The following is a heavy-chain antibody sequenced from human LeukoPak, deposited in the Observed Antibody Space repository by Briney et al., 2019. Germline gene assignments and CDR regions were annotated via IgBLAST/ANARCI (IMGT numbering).Heavy chain of an antibody. Sequence: GASVKVSCKASGYTFTSYAMHWVRQAPGQRLEWMGWINAGNGNTKYSQKFQGRVTITRDTSASTAYMELSSLRSEDTAVYYCARVETAERGRGSRYYYGSGSHIDYWGQGTLVTVSS. D-gene: IGHD3-10*01. J-gene: IGHJ4*02. CDR1: GYTFTSYA. CDR2: INAGNGNT. V-gene: IGHV1-3*01. CDR3: ARVETAERGRGSRYYYGSGSHIDY.